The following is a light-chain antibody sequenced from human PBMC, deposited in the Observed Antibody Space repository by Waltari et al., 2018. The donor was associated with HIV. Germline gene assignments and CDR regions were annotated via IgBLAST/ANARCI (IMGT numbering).Light chain of an antibody. V-gene: IGKV3-20*01. Sequence: IVLTQSPGTLSLSPGERATLSCRSRPSVDSSDLAWYQQKPGQAPRLLIYGSSSRATGIPDRFTGSGSGTEFTLSISRLDPEDFALYYCQQYNSSPFTFGGGIRVEIK. CDR2: GSS. CDR1: PSVDSSD. J-gene: IGKJ4*01. CDR3: QQYNSSPFT.